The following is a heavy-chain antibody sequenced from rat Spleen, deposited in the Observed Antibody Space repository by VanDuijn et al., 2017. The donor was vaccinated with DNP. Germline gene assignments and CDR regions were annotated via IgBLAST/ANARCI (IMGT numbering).Heavy chain of an antibody. CDR3: ARGSTSIYWYFDF. J-gene: IGHJ1*01. CDR1: GFTFNDYW. CDR2: ISNGGGST. D-gene: IGHD3-1*01. Sequence: EVQLVESGGDLVQPGRSLKLSCVASGFTFNDYWMGWIRQVPGTGLEWVASISNGGGSTYYPDSVKGRFTVSRDNAKTTLYLQMNSLKSEDTATYYCARGSTSIYWYFDFWGPGTMVTVSS. V-gene: IGHV5-31*01.